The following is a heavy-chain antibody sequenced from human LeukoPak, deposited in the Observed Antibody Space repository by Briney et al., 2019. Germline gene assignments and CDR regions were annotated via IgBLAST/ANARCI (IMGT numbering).Heavy chain of an antibody. V-gene: IGHV4-4*07. Sequence: SETLSLTCTVSGGSISSYYWSWIRQPAGKGPEWIGRIYTSGSTNYNPSLKSRVTMSVDTSKNQFSLKLSSVTAADTAVYYCARDPYCSGGSCYSFFDYWGQGTLVTVSS. J-gene: IGHJ4*02. CDR1: GGSISSYY. CDR3: ARDPYCSGGSCYSFFDY. CDR2: IYTSGST. D-gene: IGHD2-15*01.